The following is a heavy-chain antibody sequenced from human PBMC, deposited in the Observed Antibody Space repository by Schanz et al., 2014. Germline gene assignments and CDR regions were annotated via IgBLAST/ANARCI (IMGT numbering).Heavy chain of an antibody. Sequence: MQLLESGGGLAQPGGSLRLSCAASGFTFSIYGMSWVRQAPGKGLGWVAVIWHDGSGKYYADSVKGRFTISRDSSKNTLYLQMNSLRADDTALYYCAKGKSEVRGIILDYWGQGTLVTVSS. D-gene: IGHD3-10*01. CDR1: GFTFSIYG. J-gene: IGHJ4*02. CDR2: IWHDGSGK. V-gene: IGHV3-33*06. CDR3: AKGKSEVRGIILDY.